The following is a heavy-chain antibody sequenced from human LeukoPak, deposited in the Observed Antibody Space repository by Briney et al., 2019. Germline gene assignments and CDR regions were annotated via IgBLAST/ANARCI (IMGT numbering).Heavy chain of an antibody. CDR1: GFTFTYNG. D-gene: IGHD1-26*01. CDR2: ISGSGGST. V-gene: IGHV3-23*01. Sequence: GGSLRLSCAAFGFTFTYNGMNWVRQAPGKGLEWVSAISGSGGSTYYADSVKGRFTISRDNSKNTLYLQMNSLRAEDTAVYYCAKNLGNIVGATTGDYWGQGTLVTVSS. CDR3: AKNLGNIVGATTGDY. J-gene: IGHJ4*02.